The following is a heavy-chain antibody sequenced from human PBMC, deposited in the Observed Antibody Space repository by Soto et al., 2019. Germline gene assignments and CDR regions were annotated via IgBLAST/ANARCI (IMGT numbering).Heavy chain of an antibody. V-gene: IGHV4-59*01. CDR1: GGSISSYY. Sequence: PSETLSLTCTVSGGSISSYYWSWIRQPPGKGLEWIGYIYYSGSTNYNPSLKSRVTISVDTSKNQFSLKLSSVTAADTAVYYCEREGGSSYYYYYRAVWGKGTTVTVSS. CDR2: IYYSGST. CDR3: EREGGSSYYYYYRAV. J-gene: IGHJ6*03. D-gene: IGHD3-16*01.